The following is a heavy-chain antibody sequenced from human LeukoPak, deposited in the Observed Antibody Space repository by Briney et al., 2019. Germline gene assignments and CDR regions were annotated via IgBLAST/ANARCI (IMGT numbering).Heavy chain of an antibody. J-gene: IGHJ4*02. CDR2: IKQDGSEK. V-gene: IGHV3-7*01. CDR3: AREDSYYDSSGYVDH. CDR1: GFTFSSYW. D-gene: IGHD3-22*01. Sequence: PGGSLRLSCAASGFTFSSYWMSWVRQAPGKGLEWVANIKQDGSEKYYVDSVKGRFTISRDNAKNSLYLQMNSLRAEDTAVYYCAREDSYYDSSGYVDHWGQGTLVTVSS.